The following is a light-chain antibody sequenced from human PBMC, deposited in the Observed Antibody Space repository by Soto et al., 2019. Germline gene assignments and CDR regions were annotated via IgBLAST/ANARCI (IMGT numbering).Light chain of an antibody. J-gene: IGKJ2*01. Sequence: DIQMTQSPSSLSASVGDRVTITCRASQSITGYLNWYQHKPGKAPKLLIYAASSLQSGVPSRFSGSGSGTDFTLTISSLQRDDFATYFCQQSLGIPYTFGQGTRLETK. CDR1: QSITGY. CDR3: QQSLGIPYT. CDR2: AAS. V-gene: IGKV1-39*01.